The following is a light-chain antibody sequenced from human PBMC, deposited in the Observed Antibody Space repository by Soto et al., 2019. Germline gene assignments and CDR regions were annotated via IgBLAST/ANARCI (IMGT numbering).Light chain of an antibody. CDR3: KQRFSTPLT. Sequence: DIQMTQSPSSLSASVGDSVPITCRASQSINIYLSWYQQKPGKAPKLVINVASTLQGGVASRFSGSGSGTEFTLTISSLQPEEYVTNNCKQRFSTPLTFGGGT. CDR1: QSINIY. V-gene: IGKV1-39*01. CDR2: VAS. J-gene: IGKJ4*01.